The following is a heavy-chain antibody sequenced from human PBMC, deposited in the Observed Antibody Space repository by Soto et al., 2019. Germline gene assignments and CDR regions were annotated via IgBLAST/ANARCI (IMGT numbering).Heavy chain of an antibody. CDR3: VEDCGGDGSGTN. V-gene: IGHV3-23*01. J-gene: IGHJ4*02. CDR2: IGGSGGGT. D-gene: IGHD2-15*01. CDR1: GFTFSIYA. Sequence: GGSLRLSCAASGFTFSIYAMSWVRQAPGKGLEWVSTIGGSGGGTSYADFVRGRFTISRDDSRSTLYLQLNSLRAEDTAVYYGVEDCGGDGSGTNWGQGTRVSVSS.